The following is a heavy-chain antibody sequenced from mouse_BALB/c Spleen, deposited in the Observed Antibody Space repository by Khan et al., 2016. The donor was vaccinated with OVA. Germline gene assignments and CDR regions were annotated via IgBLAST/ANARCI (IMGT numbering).Heavy chain of an antibody. CDR1: DFSLDNYS. Sequence: QVQLKESGPGLVAPSQSLSITCTVSDFSLDNYSIHGIRQSTGKGLEWLGVIWSAGSTDYNAAFISRLTSTKENFRSQVFFQVNSLQPNDTAIYXWARKGYHSPRGAFFACWGQGTLVSFSA. D-gene: IGHD1-2*01. CDR3: ARKGYHSPRGAFFAC. J-gene: IGHJ3*01. CDR2: IWSAGST. V-gene: IGHV2-2*02.